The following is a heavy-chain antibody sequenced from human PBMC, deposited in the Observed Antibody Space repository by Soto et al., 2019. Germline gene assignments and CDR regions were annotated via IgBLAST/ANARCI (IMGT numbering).Heavy chain of an antibody. CDR3: ASDFWSGYYMMGSTHEHYGMDV. J-gene: IGHJ6*02. V-gene: IGHV1-18*01. CDR2: ISAYNGNT. CDR1: GYTFTSYG. D-gene: IGHD3-3*01. Sequence: ASVKVSCKASGYTFTSYGISWVRQAPGQGLEWMGWISAYNGNTNYAQKLQGRVTMTTDTSTSTAYMELRSLRSDDTAVYYCASDFWSGYYMMGSTHEHYGMDVWGQGTTVTVSS.